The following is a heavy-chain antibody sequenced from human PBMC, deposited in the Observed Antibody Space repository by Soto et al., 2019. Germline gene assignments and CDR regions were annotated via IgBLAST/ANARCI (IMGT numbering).Heavy chain of an antibody. D-gene: IGHD2-2*01. V-gene: IGHV3-23*01. CDR2: ISGNGGDYT. Sequence: EVQLLESGGGWVQPGGSLRLSCAASGFTFSTYAMSWVRQAPRKRLEWVSAISGNGGDYTYYADSVKGRFTISRDNSKNTLYLQMNCLRAEDTAVYYCVPLCRYCSTTTPSWGQGTLVTVSS. CDR3: VPLCRYCSTTTPS. CDR1: GFTFSTYA. J-gene: IGHJ4*02.